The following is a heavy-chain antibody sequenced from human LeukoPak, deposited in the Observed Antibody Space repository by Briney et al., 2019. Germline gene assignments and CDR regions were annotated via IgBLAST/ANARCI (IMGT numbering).Heavy chain of an antibody. Sequence: SETLSLTCTVSGGSISSYYWSWIRQPPGKGLEWIGYIYYSGSTNYNPSLKSRVTISVDTSKNQFSLKLSSVTAADTAVYYRARGDYGGRAFDIWGQGTMVTVSS. V-gene: IGHV4-59*01. CDR1: GGSISSYY. CDR2: IYYSGST. D-gene: IGHD4-23*01. CDR3: ARGDYGGRAFDI. J-gene: IGHJ3*02.